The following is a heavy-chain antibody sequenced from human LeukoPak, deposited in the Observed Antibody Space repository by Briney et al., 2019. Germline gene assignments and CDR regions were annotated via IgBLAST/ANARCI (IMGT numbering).Heavy chain of an antibody. Sequence: GGSLRLSCAASGFTFSSYGMSWVRQAPGKGLEWVSAIGGSGGSTYYADSVKGRFTISRDNAKNTLYLQMNSLRAEDTAVYYCAKTRSRNMITFGGVENWFDPWGQGTLVTVSS. V-gene: IGHV3-23*01. D-gene: IGHD3-16*01. CDR3: AKTRSRNMITFGGVENWFDP. J-gene: IGHJ5*02. CDR1: GFTFSSYG. CDR2: IGGSGGST.